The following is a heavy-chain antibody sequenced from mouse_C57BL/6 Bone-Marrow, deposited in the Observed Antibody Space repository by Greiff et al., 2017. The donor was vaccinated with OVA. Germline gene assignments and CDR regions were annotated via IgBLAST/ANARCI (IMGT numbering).Heavy chain of an antibody. D-gene: IGHD1-1*01. CDR1: GFTFSDYY. Sequence: DVHLVESGGGLVQPGGSLKLSCAASGFTFSDYYMYWVRQTPEKRLEWVAYISNGGGSTYYPDTVKGRFTISRDNAKNTLYLQMSRLKSEDTAMYYCARHADGSSWYFDVWGTGTTVTVSS. CDR2: ISNGGGST. V-gene: IGHV5-12*01. J-gene: IGHJ1*03. CDR3: ARHADGSSWYFDV.